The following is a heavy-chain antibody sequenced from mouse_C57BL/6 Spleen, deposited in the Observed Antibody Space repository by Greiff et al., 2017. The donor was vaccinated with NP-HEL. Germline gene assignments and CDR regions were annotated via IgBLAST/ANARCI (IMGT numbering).Heavy chain of an antibody. D-gene: IGHD1-1*01. V-gene: IGHV1-15*01. CDR2: IDPETGGT. CDR1: GYTFTDYE. J-gene: IGHJ4*01. Sequence: QVQLQQSGAELVRPGASVTLSCKASGYTFTDYEMHWVKQTPVHGLEWIGAIDPETGGTAYNHKFKGKAILTADKSSSTAYMELRSLTSEDSAVYYCTRSLDYYGSSSYAMDYWGQGTSVTVSS. CDR3: TRSLDYYGSSSYAMDY.